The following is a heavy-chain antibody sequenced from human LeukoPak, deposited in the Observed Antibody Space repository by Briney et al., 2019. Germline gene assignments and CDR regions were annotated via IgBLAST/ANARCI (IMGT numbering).Heavy chain of an antibody. D-gene: IGHD3-22*01. CDR3: ARADLSYDSSGYTDY. J-gene: IGHJ4*02. CDR1: GFTFSSYA. Sequence: PGGSLRLSCAASGFTFSSYAMHWVRQAPGKGLEYVSAISSNGGSTYYANSVKGRFTISRDNSKNTLYLQMSSLRAEDMAVYYCARADLSYDSSGYTDYWGQGTLVTVSS. CDR2: ISSNGGST. V-gene: IGHV3-64*01.